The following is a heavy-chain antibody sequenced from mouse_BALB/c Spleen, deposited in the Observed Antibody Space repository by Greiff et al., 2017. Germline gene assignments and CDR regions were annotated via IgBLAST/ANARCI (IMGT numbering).Heavy chain of an antibody. J-gene: IGHJ3*01. Sequence: QVQLQQSGAELVRPGTSVKVSCKASGYAFTNYLIEWVKQRPGQGLEWIGVINPGSGGTNYNEKFKGKATLTADKSSSTAYMQLSSLTSDDSAVYFCARAEYYWFAYWGQGTLVTVSA. CDR2: INPGSGGT. D-gene: IGHD5-1*01. CDR3: ARAEYYWFAY. V-gene: IGHV1-54*01. CDR1: GYAFTNYL.